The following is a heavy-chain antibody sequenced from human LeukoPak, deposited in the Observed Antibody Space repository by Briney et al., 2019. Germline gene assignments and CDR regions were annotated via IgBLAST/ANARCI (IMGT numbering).Heavy chain of an antibody. D-gene: IGHD3-22*01. J-gene: IGHJ6*03. Sequence: SETLSLTCTVSGGSISSSSYYWGWIRQPPGKGLEWIGSIYYSGSTYYNPSLKSRVTISVDTSKNQFSLKLSSVTAADTAVYYCARDRRITMIGYYYYMDVWGKGTTVTISS. CDR2: IYYSGST. CDR1: GGSISSSSYY. CDR3: ARDRRITMIGYYYYMDV. V-gene: IGHV4-39*02.